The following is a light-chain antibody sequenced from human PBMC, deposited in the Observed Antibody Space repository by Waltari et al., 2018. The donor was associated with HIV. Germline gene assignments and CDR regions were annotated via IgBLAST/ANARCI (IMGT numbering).Light chain of an antibody. V-gene: IGKV3-20*01. Sequence: EIVLTQSPGTLSLSPGERATLSCRASQSVSSSYLAWYQQKPGQAPRRLIYGASSRATGIPDRFSGSGSGTDFTLTISRLEPEDFAVYYCHQYGSSPRTFGQGTKLEIK. J-gene: IGKJ2*02. CDR3: HQYGSSPRT. CDR1: QSVSSSY. CDR2: GAS.